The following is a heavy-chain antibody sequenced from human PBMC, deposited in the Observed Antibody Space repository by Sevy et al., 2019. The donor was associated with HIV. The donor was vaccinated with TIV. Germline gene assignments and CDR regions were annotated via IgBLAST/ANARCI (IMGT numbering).Heavy chain of an antibody. CDR2: IGSTGPTI. J-gene: IGHJ4*02. Sequence: GGSLRLSCVASGFTFSRYSMNWVRQAPGKGLEWVSNIGSTGPTIYYADSVKGRFTFSRDNAKNSLYLQMNSLREGDTAVYYCAGPGSGWFEFDSWGQGTLVTVSS. CDR1: GFTFSRYS. V-gene: IGHV3-48*02. CDR3: AGPGSGWFEFDS. D-gene: IGHD6-19*01.